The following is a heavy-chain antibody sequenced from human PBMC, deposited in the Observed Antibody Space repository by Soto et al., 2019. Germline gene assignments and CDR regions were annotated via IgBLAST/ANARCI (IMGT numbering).Heavy chain of an antibody. CDR3: VSDDVDFAY. J-gene: IGHJ4*02. Sequence: QVQLVQSGAEVKKPGASVKVSCKVAGNTLSEISMHWVRQAPGKGLEWMGGFDPEDGQTDYAQKFQGRLTMTEDTSSETAYMELSSLTFEDTAVYYCVSDDVDFAYWGQGTLVTVSS. V-gene: IGHV1-24*01. CDR1: GNTLSEIS. D-gene: IGHD1-1*01. CDR2: FDPEDGQT.